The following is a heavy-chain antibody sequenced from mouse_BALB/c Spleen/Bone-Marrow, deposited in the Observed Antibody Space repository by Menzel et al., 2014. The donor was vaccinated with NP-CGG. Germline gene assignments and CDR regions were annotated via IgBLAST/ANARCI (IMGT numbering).Heavy chain of an antibody. Sequence: EVMLVESGGGLVQPGGSLKLSCATYGFTFSDYYMYWVRQTPEKRLEWVAYITKGGGSTYYPDIVKGRFTISRDNAKNTLYLQMSRLKSEDTAMYYCARQRAYAMDYWGQGTSVTVSS. J-gene: IGHJ4*01. CDR1: GFTFSDYY. CDR3: ARQRAYAMDY. V-gene: IGHV5-12*02. CDR2: ITKGGGST. D-gene: IGHD3-1*01.